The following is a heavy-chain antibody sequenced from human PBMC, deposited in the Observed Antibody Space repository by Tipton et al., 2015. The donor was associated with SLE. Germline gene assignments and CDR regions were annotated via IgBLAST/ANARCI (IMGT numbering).Heavy chain of an antibody. CDR3: ARDPGGRNFDWKYKWFDS. V-gene: IGHV4-30-4*08. D-gene: IGHD3-9*01. Sequence: TLSLTCTVSGGSVSSNTYYWSWIRQHPGKGLEWIGYISHTGNTYYNPSLKSRVTISVDTSQNQFSLKLMSVTAADTAVYYCARDPGGRNFDWKYKWFDSWGQGALVTVSS. J-gene: IGHJ5*01. CDR1: GGSVSSNTYY. CDR2: ISHTGNT.